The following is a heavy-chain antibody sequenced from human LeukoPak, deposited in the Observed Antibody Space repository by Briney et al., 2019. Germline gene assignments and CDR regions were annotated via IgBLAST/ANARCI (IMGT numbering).Heavy chain of an antibody. CDR2: IYYSGST. D-gene: IGHD4-17*01. CDR3: ARHSRVTTVTAYAWGGPYFDY. CDR1: GGSISSSSYY. V-gene: IGHV4-39*01. J-gene: IGHJ4*02. Sequence: SSETLSLTCTVSGGSISSSSYYWGWIRQPPGKGLEWIGSIYYSGSTYYNPSLKSRVTISVDTSKNQFPLKLSSVTAADTAVYYCARHSRVTTVTAYAWGGPYFDYWGQGTLVTVSS.